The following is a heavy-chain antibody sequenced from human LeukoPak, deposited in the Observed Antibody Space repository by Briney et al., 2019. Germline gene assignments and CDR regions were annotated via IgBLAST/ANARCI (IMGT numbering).Heavy chain of an antibody. J-gene: IGHJ5*02. Sequence: SETLSLTCAVSGGSISSGGYSWSWIRQPPGKGLEWIGYIYHSGSTYYNPSLKSRVTISVDRSKNQFSLKLSSVTAADTAVYYCARAAPWFDPWGQGTLVTVSS. CDR1: GGSISSGGYS. CDR2: IYHSGST. CDR3: ARAAPWFDP. V-gene: IGHV4-30-2*01.